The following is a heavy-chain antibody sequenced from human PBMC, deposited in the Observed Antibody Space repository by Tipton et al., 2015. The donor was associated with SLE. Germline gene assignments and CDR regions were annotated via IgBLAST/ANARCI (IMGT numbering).Heavy chain of an antibody. J-gene: IGHJ4*02. D-gene: IGHD2-2*01. CDR1: GFTFRNFA. CDR3: TTRPGTSHWYYFDF. V-gene: IGHV3-23*01. Sequence: SLRLSCAASGFTFRNFAMCWVRQAPGKGLEWVATITGSGGSAYYADSVKGRLSISRDNSKSTVYLQLNSLRSEDTALYYCTTRPGTSHWYYFDFWGPGTLVTVSS. CDR2: ITGSGGSA.